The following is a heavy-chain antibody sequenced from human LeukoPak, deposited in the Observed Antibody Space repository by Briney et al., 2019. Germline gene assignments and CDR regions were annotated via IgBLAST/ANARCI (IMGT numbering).Heavy chain of an antibody. D-gene: IGHD2-21*02. CDR2: IYPGDSDT. Sequence: GESLKISCKGSGYSFTNYWIGWVRQMPGKGLEWMGIIYPGDSDTRYSPSFQGQVTISTAKSISTAYLQWSSLKASDTAMYYCARHGVFCGGDCYSGFDYWGQGTLVTVSS. V-gene: IGHV5-51*01. CDR3: ARHGVFCGGDCYSGFDY. CDR1: GYSFTNYW. J-gene: IGHJ4*02.